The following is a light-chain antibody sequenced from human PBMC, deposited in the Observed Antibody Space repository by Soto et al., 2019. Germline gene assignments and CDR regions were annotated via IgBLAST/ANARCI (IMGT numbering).Light chain of an antibody. J-gene: IGLJ1*01. CDR2: EVS. CDR1: SSDVGRYNY. Sequence: QSVLTQPASVSGSRGQSITISCTGTSSDVGRYNYVSWYQQYPGKAPKLMISEVSNRPSGVSNRFSGYKSGNTASLTISGLQAEDEADYYCSSYATGSTAYVFGVGTKVTVL. V-gene: IGLV2-14*01. CDR3: SSYATGSTAYV.